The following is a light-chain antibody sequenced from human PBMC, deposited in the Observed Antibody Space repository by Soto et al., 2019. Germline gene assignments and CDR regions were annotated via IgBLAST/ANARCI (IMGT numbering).Light chain of an antibody. CDR2: GAS. V-gene: IGKV3-15*01. CDR1: QSVSGN. CDR3: QQYNNWPPLT. Sequence: EIVMTQSPATLSVSPGERATLSCRASQSVSGNLAWYQQKPCQAPRLLIYGASTRATGIPARFSGSGSGTEFTLTISSLLSEDVAVYSCQQYNNWPPLTFGGGTNVEIK. J-gene: IGKJ4*01.